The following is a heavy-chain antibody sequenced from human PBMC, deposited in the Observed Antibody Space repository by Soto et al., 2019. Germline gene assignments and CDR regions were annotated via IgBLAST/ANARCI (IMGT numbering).Heavy chain of an antibody. Sequence: PSETLSLTCSVSGGSMNNYYWTWIRLPAGKGLEWIGRIYSSGGTHYNPSLKSRVTISLDTSKNQFSLRLNSVTAADTAVYYCARGQRFSDWFDPWGQGTSVT. V-gene: IGHV4-4*07. D-gene: IGHD3-3*01. CDR3: ARGQRFSDWFDP. J-gene: IGHJ5*02. CDR1: GGSMNNYY. CDR2: IYSSGGT.